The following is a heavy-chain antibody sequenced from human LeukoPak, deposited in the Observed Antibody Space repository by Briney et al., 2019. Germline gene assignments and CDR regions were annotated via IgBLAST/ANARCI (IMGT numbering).Heavy chain of an antibody. V-gene: IGHV3-74*01. D-gene: IGHD2-2*01. Sequence: GGSLRLSCAAPGFTFSRNWMHWVRQAPGKGLVWVSRIHSDGSRTSYADSVKGRFTISRDNTKNTLYLQMNSLRAEDTAVYYCASTSTSYYYGIDVWGQGTTVTVSS. CDR3: ASTSTSYYYGIDV. J-gene: IGHJ6*02. CDR1: GFTFSRNW. CDR2: IHSDGSRT.